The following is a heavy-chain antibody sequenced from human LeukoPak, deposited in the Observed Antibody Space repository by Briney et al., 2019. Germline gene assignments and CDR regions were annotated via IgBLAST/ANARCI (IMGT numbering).Heavy chain of an antibody. CDR1: GYAFTSYD. Sequence: ASVKVSCRASGYAFTSYDIHWVREATGQGLEWMGWMNPNSGNTGYAQKFQGRVTMTRDTSISTAYMELSSLRFEDTAVYYCARVTGRIDYWGQGTLVTVSS. CDR2: MNPNSGNT. CDR3: ARVTGRIDY. J-gene: IGHJ4*02. D-gene: IGHD1-26*01. V-gene: IGHV1-8*01.